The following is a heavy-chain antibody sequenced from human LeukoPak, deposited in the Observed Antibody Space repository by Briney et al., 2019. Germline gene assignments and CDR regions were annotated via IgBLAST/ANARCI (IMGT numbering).Heavy chain of an antibody. J-gene: IGHJ4*02. CDR2: MNPNSGNT. D-gene: IGHD5-12*01. CDR1: GGTFSSYA. CDR3: ARAPSRFQSGYASGY. V-gene: IGHV1-8*02. Sequence: GASVKVSCKASGGTFSSYAISWVRQAPGQGLEWMGWMNPNSGNTGYAQKFQGRVTMTRNTSISTAYMELSSLRSEDTAVYYCARAPSRFQSGYASGYWGQGTLVTVSS.